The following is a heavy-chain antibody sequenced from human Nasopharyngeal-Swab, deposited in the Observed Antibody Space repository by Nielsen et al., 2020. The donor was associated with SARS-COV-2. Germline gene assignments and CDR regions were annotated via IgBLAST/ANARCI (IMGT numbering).Heavy chain of an antibody. CDR1: GFTFSSYW. V-gene: IGHV3-7*01. J-gene: IGHJ4*02. Sequence: GGSLRLSCAASGFTFSSYWMSWVRQAPGKGLEWVANIKQDGSEKYYVDSVKDRFTISRDNAKNSLYLQMNSLRAEDTAVYYCAKEGISRYYDFWSGGIDYWGQGTLVTVSS. CDR2: IKQDGSEK. D-gene: IGHD3-3*01. CDR3: AKEGISRYYDFWSGGIDY.